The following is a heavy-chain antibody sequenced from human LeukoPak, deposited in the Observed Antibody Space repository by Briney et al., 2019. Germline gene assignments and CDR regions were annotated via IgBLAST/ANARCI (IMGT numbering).Heavy chain of an antibody. CDR1: GFTFSSYW. CDR2: IYYSGST. V-gene: IGHV4-59*01. Sequence: GSLRLSCAASGFTFSSYWMSWVRQAPGKGLEWIGYIYYSGSTNYNPSLKSRVTISVDTSKNQFSLKLSSVTAADTAVYYCARGGITNSMDVWGQGTTVTVSS. CDR3: ARGGITNSMDV. J-gene: IGHJ6*02. D-gene: IGHD1-20*01.